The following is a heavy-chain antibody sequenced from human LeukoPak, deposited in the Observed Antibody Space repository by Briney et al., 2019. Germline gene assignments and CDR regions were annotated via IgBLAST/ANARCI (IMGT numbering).Heavy chain of an antibody. V-gene: IGHV1-18*01. CDR3: AIVPPYSSSSGLGY. Sequence: GASVKVSCKASGYTFTSYGISWVRQAPGQGLEWMGWISAYNGNTNYAQKLQGRVTMTTDTSTSTAYMELRSLRSDDTAVYYCAIVPPYSSSSGLGYWGQGTLVTVSS. D-gene: IGHD6-6*01. J-gene: IGHJ4*02. CDR2: ISAYNGNT. CDR1: GYTFTSYG.